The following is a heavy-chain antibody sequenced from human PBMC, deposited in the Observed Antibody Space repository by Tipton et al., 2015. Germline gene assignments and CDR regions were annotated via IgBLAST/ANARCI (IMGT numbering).Heavy chain of an antibody. D-gene: IGHD3-22*01. CDR3: AGHRDSSGYYQHDGFNI. Sequence: VQLVQSGGEVKKPGGSLKISCKASGFSFASHWIGWVRQMPGKGLELMGIIYPGDSETTYSPSFQGQVTISADKSISTAYLQWSSLKASDTAMYYCAGHRDSSGYYQHDGFNIWGQGTTVTVS. CDR1: GFSFASHW. V-gene: IGHV5-51*01. J-gene: IGHJ3*02. CDR2: IYPGDSET.